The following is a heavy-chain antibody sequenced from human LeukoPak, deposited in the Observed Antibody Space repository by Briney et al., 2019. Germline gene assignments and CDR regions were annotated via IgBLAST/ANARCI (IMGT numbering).Heavy chain of an antibody. CDR3: AKERQTGDYFTSDY. CDR2: INNRGSST. D-gene: IGHD4-17*01. J-gene: IGHJ4*02. V-gene: IGHV3-23*01. Sequence: GGSLRLSCAASGFTFSSYTMSWVRQAPGEGQEWLSAINNRGSSTYYAGSVKDRFTISRDNSENTLYLQMNSLTVDDTAVYFCAKERQTGDYFTSDYWGQGTLVTVSS. CDR1: GFTFSSYT.